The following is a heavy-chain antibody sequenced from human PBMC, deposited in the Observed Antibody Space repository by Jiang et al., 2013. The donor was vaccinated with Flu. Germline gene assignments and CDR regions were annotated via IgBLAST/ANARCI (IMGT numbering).Heavy chain of an antibody. CDR3: ASEPSYYYNYSNSYLIDY. CDR2: IFPSDSYT. Sequence: SGYSFTSYWISWVRQMPGKGLEWMGSIFPSDSYTKYSPSFEGHVTISVDTSVNTVYLQWSSLRASDTAMYYCASEPSYYYNYSNSYLIDYWGPGNPGHRLL. D-gene: IGHD3-10*01. CDR1: GYSFTSYW. J-gene: IGHJ4*02. V-gene: IGHV5-10-1*01.